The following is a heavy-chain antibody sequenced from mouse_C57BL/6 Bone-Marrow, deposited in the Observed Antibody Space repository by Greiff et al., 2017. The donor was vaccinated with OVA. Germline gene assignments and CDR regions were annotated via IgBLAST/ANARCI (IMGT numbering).Heavy chain of an antibody. J-gene: IGHJ1*03. Sequence: VQLQQPGAELVKPGASVKLSCKASGYTFTSYWMHWVKQRPGRGLEWIGRIDPNSGGTKYNEKFKSKATLTVAKPSSTAYMQLSSLTSEDSAVYYCASGAFYYYGSRPFDVWGTGTTVTVSS. CDR3: ASGAFYYYGSRPFDV. D-gene: IGHD1-1*01. CDR2: IDPNSGGT. CDR1: GYTFTSYW. V-gene: IGHV1-72*01.